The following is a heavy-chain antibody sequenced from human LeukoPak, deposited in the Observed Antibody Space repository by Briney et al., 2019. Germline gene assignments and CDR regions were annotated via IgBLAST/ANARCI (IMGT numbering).Heavy chain of an antibody. CDR3: ASNQYYYDSSGYYHDVFDY. V-gene: IGHV1-2*06. J-gene: IGHJ4*02. CDR2: INPNSGGT. CDR1: GYTFTGYY. D-gene: IGHD3-22*01. Sequence: ASVKVSCKASGYTFTGYYMHWVRQAPGQGLEWMGRINPNSGGTNYAQKFQGRVTMTRDTSISTAYMELSRLRSDDTAVYYCASNQYYYDSSGYYHDVFDYWGQGTLVTVSS.